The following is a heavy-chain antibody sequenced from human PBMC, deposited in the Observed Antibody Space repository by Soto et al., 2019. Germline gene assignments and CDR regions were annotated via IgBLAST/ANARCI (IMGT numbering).Heavy chain of an antibody. CDR3: ARDHYDSSGYLGAHDY. J-gene: IGHJ4*02. CDR2: IWYDGSNK. Sequence: QVQLVESGGGVVQPGRSLRLSCAASGFTFSSYGMHWVRQAPGKGLEWAAVIWYDGSNKYYADSVKGRFTISRDNSKNTLYLQMNSLRAEDTAVYYCARDHYDSSGYLGAHDYWGQGTLVTVPS. CDR1: GFTFSSYG. D-gene: IGHD3-22*01. V-gene: IGHV3-33*01.